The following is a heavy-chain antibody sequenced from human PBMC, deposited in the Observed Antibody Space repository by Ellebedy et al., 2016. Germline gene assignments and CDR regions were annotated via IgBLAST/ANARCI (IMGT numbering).Heavy chain of an antibody. CDR2: ISWNSAAI. J-gene: IGHJ4*02. Sequence: SLKISXATSGSTFDDYALHWVRQVPGKGLEWVSGISWNSAAIGYGEAVKGRFTISRDSAKNYLYLQMNSLRVEDTALYFCAKGTMDYLHLWGQGTLVTVSS. D-gene: IGHD3-10*01. CDR3: AKGTMDYLHL. CDR1: GSTFDDYA. V-gene: IGHV3-9*01.